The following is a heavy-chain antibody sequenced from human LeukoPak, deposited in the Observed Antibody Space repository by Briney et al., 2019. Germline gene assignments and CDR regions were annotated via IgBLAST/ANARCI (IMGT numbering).Heavy chain of an antibody. Sequence: PGGSLRLSCAASGFTFSSYGMSWVRQAPGKGLEWVSAISGSGGSTYYADSVKGRFTISRDNSKNTLYLQMNSLRAEDTAVYYCASRGITFGGVIVNLDAFDIWGQGTMVTVSS. D-gene: IGHD3-16*02. J-gene: IGHJ3*02. V-gene: IGHV3-23*01. CDR3: ASRGITFGGVIVNLDAFDI. CDR1: GFTFSSYG. CDR2: ISGSGGST.